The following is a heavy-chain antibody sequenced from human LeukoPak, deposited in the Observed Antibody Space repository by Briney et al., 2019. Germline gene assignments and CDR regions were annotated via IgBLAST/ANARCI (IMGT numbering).Heavy chain of an antibody. D-gene: IGHD3-22*01. CDR1: GYTFTGYY. V-gene: IGHV1-2*06. CDR3: ARDWDSSGYYYEFDY. J-gene: IGHJ4*02. Sequence: GASXXXSCKASGYTFTGYYMHWVRQAPGQGMEWMGRINPNSGGTKYAQKFQGRVTITRETARSTDYMEVSRLTSDDTAVYYCARDWDSSGYYYEFDYWGQGTLVTVSS. CDR2: INPNSGGT.